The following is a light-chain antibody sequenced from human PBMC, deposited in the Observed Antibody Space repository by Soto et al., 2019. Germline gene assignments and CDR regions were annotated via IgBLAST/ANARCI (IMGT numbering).Light chain of an antibody. CDR1: SSDIGDYNF. V-gene: IGLV2-14*03. J-gene: IGLJ2*01. CDR2: DVR. CDR3: TSYRTISTLV. Sequence: QSALTQPASVSGSPRQSITISCTGTSSDIGDYNFVSWYQQHPGKAPRLMIYDVRNRPSGVSTRFSGSKSGNTASLTISGLEAVDEADYYCTSYRTISTLVFGGGTKLTVL.